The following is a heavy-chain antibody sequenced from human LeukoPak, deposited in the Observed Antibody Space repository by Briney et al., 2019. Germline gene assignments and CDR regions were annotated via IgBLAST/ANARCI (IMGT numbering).Heavy chain of an antibody. CDR1: GGTFSRYA. J-gene: IGHJ4*02. Sequence: SVKVSCKASGGTFSRYAISWVRQAPGQGLEWMGGIIPIFGTANYAQKFQGRVTITTDESTSTAYMELSSLRSEDTAVYYCEIWEDTISPFDYWGQGTLVTVSS. CDR3: EIWEDTISPFDY. V-gene: IGHV1-69*05. CDR2: IIPIFGTA. D-gene: IGHD3-3*01.